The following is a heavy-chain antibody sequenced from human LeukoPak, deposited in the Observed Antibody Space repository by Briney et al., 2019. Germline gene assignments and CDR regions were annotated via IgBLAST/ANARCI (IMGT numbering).Heavy chain of an antibody. J-gene: IGHJ4*02. Sequence: SETLSLTCTVSGGSISSSSYYWGWIRQPPGKGLEWIGSLYYSGSTYYNPSHKSRVTISVDTSKNQFSLKLSSVTAADTAVYYCARISYSSGWYVLDYFGYWGKGTLVTVSS. CDR1: GGSISSSSYY. CDR2: LYYSGST. V-gene: IGHV4-39*01. D-gene: IGHD6-19*01. CDR3: ARISYSSGWYVLDYFGY.